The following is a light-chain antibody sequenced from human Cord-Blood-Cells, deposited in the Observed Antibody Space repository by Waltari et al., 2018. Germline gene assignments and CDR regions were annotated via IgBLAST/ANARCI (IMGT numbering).Light chain of an antibody. CDR2: YAS. CDR3: QQYNSYLWT. J-gene: IGKJ1*01. V-gene: IGKV1-5*01. Sequence: DIQMTQSPSTLSASVGDRVTITCLASQSISSWLAWYQQKPGKAPKLLIYYASTLESGVPSRFSGSGSGTEFTLTISSLQPDDFATYYCQQYNSYLWTFGQGTKVEIK. CDR1: QSISSW.